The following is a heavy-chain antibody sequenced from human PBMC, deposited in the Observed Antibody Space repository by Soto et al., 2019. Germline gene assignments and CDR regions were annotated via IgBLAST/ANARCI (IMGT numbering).Heavy chain of an antibody. CDR1: GFTFSSYG. J-gene: IGHJ4*02. CDR3: AKSPDGYNANFDY. D-gene: IGHD5-12*01. Sequence: QVQLVESGGGVVQPGRSLRLSCAASGFTFSSYGMHWVRQAPGKGLEWVAVISYDGSNKYYADSVKGRFTISRDNSKNTLYLQMNSLRAEDTAVYYCAKSPDGYNANFDYWGQGTLVTVSS. V-gene: IGHV3-30*18. CDR2: ISYDGSNK.